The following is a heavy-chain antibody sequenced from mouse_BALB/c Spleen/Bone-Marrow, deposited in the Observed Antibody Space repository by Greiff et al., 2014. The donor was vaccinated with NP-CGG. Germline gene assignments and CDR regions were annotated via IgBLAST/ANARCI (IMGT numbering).Heavy chain of an antibody. Sequence: VQLQQSGAELVRPGASVKLSCTASGLNIKDTYMHWVKQRPERGLEWIGRIDPANGNTKYDPKFQGKATITADTSSNTAYLQLSSLTSEDTAVYYCARSLYDGYFSWFAYWGQGTLVTVSA. V-gene: IGHV14-3*02. CDR3: ARSLYDGYFSWFAY. J-gene: IGHJ3*01. CDR1: GLNIKDTY. D-gene: IGHD2-3*01. CDR2: IDPANGNT.